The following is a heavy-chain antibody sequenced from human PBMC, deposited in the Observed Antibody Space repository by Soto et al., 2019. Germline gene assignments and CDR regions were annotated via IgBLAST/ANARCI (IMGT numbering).Heavy chain of an antibody. D-gene: IGHD3-22*01. Sequence: ASVKVSCKASGYSFTTYGISWVRQAPGRGLEWMGWISGYNGDTNNAQKFQDRVTMTIDRSTTTAYLELRSLTSDDAAVYYCARVRDSSSYYLSGDYWGQGTLVTVPS. J-gene: IGHJ4*02. CDR1: GYSFTTYG. V-gene: IGHV1-18*01. CDR3: ARVRDSSSYYLSGDY. CDR2: ISGYNGDT.